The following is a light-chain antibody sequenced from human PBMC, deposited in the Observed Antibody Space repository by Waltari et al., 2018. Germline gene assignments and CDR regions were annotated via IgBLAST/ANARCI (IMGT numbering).Light chain of an antibody. CDR3: QQYFTSPYT. CDR1: QGILNS. V-gene: IGKV1-NL1*01. Sequence: DIQMTQSPSSLSASVGDTVTITCRASQGILNSLAWYQQKPGKAPKVLVSTASRLQSGVSSRFSGSGSGTLYTLTISSLQPEDFASYYCQQYFTSPYTFGQGTKLEIK. CDR2: TAS. J-gene: IGKJ2*01.